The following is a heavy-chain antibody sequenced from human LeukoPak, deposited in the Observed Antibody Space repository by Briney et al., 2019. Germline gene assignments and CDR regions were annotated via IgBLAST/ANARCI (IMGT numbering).Heavy chain of an antibody. V-gene: IGHV3-30*02. CDR3: AKVEDSSSLDYFDY. CDR1: GFTFNSYW. Sequence: GGSLRLSCAASGFTFNSYWMSWVRQAPGKGLEWVAFIRYDGSNKYYADSVKGRFTISRDNSKNTLYLQMNSLRAEDTAVYYCAKVEDSSSLDYFDYWGQGTLVTVSS. CDR2: IRYDGSNK. D-gene: IGHD6-13*01. J-gene: IGHJ4*02.